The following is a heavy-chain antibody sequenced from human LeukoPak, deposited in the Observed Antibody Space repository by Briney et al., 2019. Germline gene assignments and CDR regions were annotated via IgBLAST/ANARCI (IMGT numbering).Heavy chain of an antibody. CDR3: ARVWRGFGGISCYHYMDV. J-gene: IGHJ6*03. CDR2: IKNDGSQT. D-gene: IGHD3-16*02. Sequence: GGSLRLSCVASGFTFTTYWMTWVRQAPEEGLECVANIKNDGSQTYYVDSVKGRFTISRDNAKNSVYLQLDSLRVEDTAVYYCARVWRGFGGISCYHYMDVWGKGTTVIVSS. V-gene: IGHV3-7*01. CDR1: GFTFTTYW.